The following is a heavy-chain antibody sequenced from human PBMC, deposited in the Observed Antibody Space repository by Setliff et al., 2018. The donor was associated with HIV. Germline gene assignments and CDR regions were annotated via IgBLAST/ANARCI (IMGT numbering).Heavy chain of an antibody. Sequence: GGSLRLSCTASAFTFGDYAMSWVRQAPGKGLEWVGFIRSKAYGGTTEYAASVKGRFTISRDDSKSIAYLQMNSLKTEDTAVYYCTTDGGDSISWSKFAPWGQGTQVTVSS. V-gene: IGHV3-49*04. J-gene: IGHJ5*02. CDR2: IRSKAYGGTT. D-gene: IGHD6-13*01. CDR1: AFTFGDYA. CDR3: TTDGGDSISWSKFAP.